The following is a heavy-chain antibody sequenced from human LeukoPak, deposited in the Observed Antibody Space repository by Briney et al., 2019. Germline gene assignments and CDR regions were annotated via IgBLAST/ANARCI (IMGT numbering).Heavy chain of an antibody. CDR1: GFTFSSYG. CDR2: IRYDGSNK. D-gene: IGHD3-3*01. V-gene: IGHV3-30*02. CDR3: ANLIDYYTYDAFDI. Sequence: GGSLRLSCAASGFTFSSYGMHWVRQAPGKGLEWVAFIRYDGSNKYYADSVKGRFTISRDNSKNTLYLQMNSLRAEDTAVYYCANLIDYYTYDAFDIWGQGTMVTVSS. J-gene: IGHJ3*02.